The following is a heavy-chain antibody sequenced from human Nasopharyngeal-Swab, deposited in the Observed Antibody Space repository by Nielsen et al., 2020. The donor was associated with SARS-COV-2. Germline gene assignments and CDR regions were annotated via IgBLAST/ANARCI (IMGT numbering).Heavy chain of an antibody. Sequence: GESLKISCKGSGYSFTSYWIAWVRQMPGKGLEWMGIIYPRDSDTRYSPSFQGQVTISADKSISTAYLQWSSLKASDTAMYYCVRPEEVATSFKYYFQYGMDVWGQGTMVTVPS. D-gene: IGHD5-12*01. CDR2: IYPRDSDT. J-gene: IGHJ6*02. CDR3: VRPEEVATSFKYYFQYGMDV. V-gene: IGHV5-51*01. CDR1: GYSFTSYW.